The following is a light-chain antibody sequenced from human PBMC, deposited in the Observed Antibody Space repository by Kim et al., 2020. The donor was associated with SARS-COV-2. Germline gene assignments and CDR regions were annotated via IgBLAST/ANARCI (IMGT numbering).Light chain of an antibody. V-gene: IGLV2-14*03. CDR2: DVS. CDR1: SRDVGANNW. J-gene: IGLJ1*01. CDR3: SSYTRSHTFV. Sequence: GQSVTLPGTGTSRDVGANNWVSWNQQHSGKAPKVLIFDVSNRPSGLSDRFFGSKSGNTASLTISGLQADDEADYYCSSYTRSHTFVFGTGTKVTVL.